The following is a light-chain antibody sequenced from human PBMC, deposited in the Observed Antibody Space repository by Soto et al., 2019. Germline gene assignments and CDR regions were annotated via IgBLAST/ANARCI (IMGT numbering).Light chain of an antibody. CDR1: QSIGSW. CDR3: QKDYSY. J-gene: IGKJ5*01. V-gene: IGKV1-5*01. Sequence: DFQMTQSPSTLSASVGDKVTMTCRASQSIGSWLAWYQQKPGKAPKVLIYDASSLESGVPSRFSGSGSGTEFTLTISSLQPDDFATYYCQKDYSYFWQGKRLEIK. CDR2: DAS.